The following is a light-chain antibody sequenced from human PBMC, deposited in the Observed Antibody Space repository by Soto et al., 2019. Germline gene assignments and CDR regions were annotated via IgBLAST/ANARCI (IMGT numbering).Light chain of an antibody. CDR3: QQRSNWPPIT. Sequence: EIVLTQSPATLSLSPGERATLSCRASQSVSSSLAWYQQKPGQAPRLLIYDASNRATGIPARFSGSRSGTDFTLTISSLEPEDFAVDYCQQRSNWPPITFGQGTRLDIK. V-gene: IGKV3-11*01. J-gene: IGKJ5*01. CDR2: DAS. CDR1: QSVSSS.